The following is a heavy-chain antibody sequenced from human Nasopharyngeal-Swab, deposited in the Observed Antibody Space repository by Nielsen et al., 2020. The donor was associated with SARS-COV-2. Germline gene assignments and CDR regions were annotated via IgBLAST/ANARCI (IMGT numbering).Heavy chain of an antibody. Sequence: GGSLRLSCAASGFTFSSSAISWVRQAPGMGLEWVSTIGAAGNTLYADSVKGRFTISRDNSKNTLYLQMNSLRAEDTAVYYCAKDSLYQVGATTGWGQGTLVTVSS. D-gene: IGHD1-26*01. V-gene: IGHV3-23*01. CDR2: IGAAGNT. J-gene: IGHJ4*02. CDR1: GFTFSSSA. CDR3: AKDSLYQVGATTG.